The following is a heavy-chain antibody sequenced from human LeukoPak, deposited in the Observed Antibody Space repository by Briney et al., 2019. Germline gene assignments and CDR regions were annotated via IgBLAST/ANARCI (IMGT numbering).Heavy chain of an antibody. Sequence: SETLSLTCAVYGGSFSGYYWSWIRQPPGKGLEWIGEINHSGSTNYNPSLKSRVTISVDTSKNQFSLRLSSVTAADTAVYYCARGRLGSSGRWEYFQHWGQGTLVTVSS. CDR2: INHSGST. J-gene: IGHJ1*01. CDR3: ARGRLGSSGRWEYFQH. D-gene: IGHD6-19*01. V-gene: IGHV4-34*01. CDR1: GGSFSGYY.